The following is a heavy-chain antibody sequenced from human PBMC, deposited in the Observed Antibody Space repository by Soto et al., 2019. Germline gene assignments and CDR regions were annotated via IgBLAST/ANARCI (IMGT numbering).Heavy chain of an antibody. J-gene: IGHJ6*02. D-gene: IGHD1-1*01. CDR2: TYYRSKWYN. CDR1: GDSVSSNSAA. Sequence: PSQTLSLTCAISGDSVSSNSAAWNWIRQSPSRRLEWLGRTYYRSKWYNDYAVSVKSRITINPDSSKNQFSLQLNSVTPEDTAAYYCARHSWQRERGSYYNYYGLDVWGQGTTVTVAS. V-gene: IGHV6-1*01. CDR3: ARHSWQRERGSYYNYYGLDV.